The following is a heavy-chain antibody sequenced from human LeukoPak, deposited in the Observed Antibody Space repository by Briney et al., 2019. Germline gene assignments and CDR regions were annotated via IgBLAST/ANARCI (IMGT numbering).Heavy chain of an antibody. CDR2: IYYSGST. V-gene: IGHV4-59*01. CDR3: ARGHYGGNPRDAFDI. D-gene: IGHD4-23*01. J-gene: IGHJ3*02. CDR1: GGSISSYY. Sequence: SETLSLTCTVSGGSISSYYWSWIRQPPGKGLGWIGYIYYSGSTNYNPSLKSRVTISVDTSKNQFSPKLSSVTAADTAVYYCARGHYGGNPRDAFDIWGQGTMVTVSS.